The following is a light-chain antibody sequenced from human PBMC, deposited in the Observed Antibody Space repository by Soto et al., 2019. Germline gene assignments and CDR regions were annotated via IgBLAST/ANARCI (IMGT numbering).Light chain of an antibody. CDR3: QQYNNYPWT. CDR2: KAS. V-gene: IGKV1-5*03. J-gene: IGKJ1*01. Sequence: DIQMTQSPCTLSASVGDRVTITCRASQSISSWLAWYQQKPGKAPKLLIHKASSLESGVPSRFSGSGSGTEFSLTISSLQPDDFATYYCQQYNNYPWTFGQGTKVEIK. CDR1: QSISSW.